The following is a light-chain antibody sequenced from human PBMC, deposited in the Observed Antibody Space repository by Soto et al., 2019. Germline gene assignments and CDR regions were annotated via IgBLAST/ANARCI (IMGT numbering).Light chain of an antibody. V-gene: IGLV2-14*03. Sequence: QSALTQPASVSGSPGQSIAISCTGTSSDVDAYNYVSWYQQHPGKVPKLMIYDVSSRPSGVSDRFSGSKSGNTASLTISGLQTEDEADYYCSLSGSGGTVLFGGGTKLTVL. CDR1: SSDVDAYNY. J-gene: IGLJ2*01. CDR2: DVS. CDR3: SLSGSGGTVL.